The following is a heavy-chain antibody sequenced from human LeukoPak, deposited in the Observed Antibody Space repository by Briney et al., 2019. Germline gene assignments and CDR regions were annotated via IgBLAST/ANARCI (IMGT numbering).Heavy chain of an antibody. V-gene: IGHV3-53*01. D-gene: IGHD3-3*01. CDR2: IYSGGST. J-gene: IGHJ4*02. CDR3: ARSKYDFWSGYFDY. CDR1: GFTVSSNY. Sequence: GGSLRLSCAASGFTVSSNYMSWVRQAPGKGLEWVPVIYSGGSTYYADSVKGRFTISRDNSKNTLHLQMNSLRAEDTAVYYCARSKYDFWSGYFDYWGQGTLVTVSS.